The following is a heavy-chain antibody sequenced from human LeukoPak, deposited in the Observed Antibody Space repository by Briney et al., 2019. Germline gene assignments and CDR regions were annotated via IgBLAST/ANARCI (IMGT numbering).Heavy chain of an antibody. Sequence: ASVNVSCKASGGTFNSYAISWVRQAPGQGLEWMGGIIPIFGTANYAQKVQGRVTITTDESTTTAYMELSSLRSEDTAVYYCARARSPSSGYLLRDHNWFDPWGQGTLVTVSS. J-gene: IGHJ5*02. CDR1: GGTFNSYA. D-gene: IGHD3-22*01. CDR2: IIPIFGTA. V-gene: IGHV1-69*05. CDR3: ARARSPSSGYLLRDHNWFDP.